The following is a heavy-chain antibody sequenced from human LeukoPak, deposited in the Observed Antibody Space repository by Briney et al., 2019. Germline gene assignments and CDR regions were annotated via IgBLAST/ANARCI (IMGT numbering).Heavy chain of an antibody. CDR2: IYHTGST. Sequence: PSETLSLTCTVSGGSIFSYYWSWIRQPPGKGLEWIGYIYHTGSTNYNPSLKSRLTTSVDISNNQFSLRMTSVTAADTAVYYCARERHGDYNEGGYWGQGTLVTVSS. D-gene: IGHD4-17*01. J-gene: IGHJ4*02. CDR1: GGSIFSYY. CDR3: ARERHGDYNEGGY. V-gene: IGHV4-59*12.